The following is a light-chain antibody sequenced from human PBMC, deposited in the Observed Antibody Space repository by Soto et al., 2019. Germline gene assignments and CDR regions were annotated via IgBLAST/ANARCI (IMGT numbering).Light chain of an antibody. CDR2: EVS. V-gene: IGLV2-14*01. Sequence: QSALTQPASVSGSPGQSITISCTGSSTDVGVYNYVSWYQQHPGRAPKLIIYEVSNRTSGVSDRFSGSKSGNTASLTISGLQAEDEADYYCSAFTNTTTLVFAGGTKVTVL. CDR1: STDVGVYNY. J-gene: IGLJ3*02. CDR3: SAFTNTTTLV.